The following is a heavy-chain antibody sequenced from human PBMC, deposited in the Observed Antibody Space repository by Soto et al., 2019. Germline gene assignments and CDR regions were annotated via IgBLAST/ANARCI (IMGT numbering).Heavy chain of an antibody. CDR3: AKGGKRGRITMIVVVIGFDY. D-gene: IGHD3-22*01. CDR2: ISYEGSNK. CDR1: GFTFSSYG. Sequence: QVQLVESGGGVVQPGRSLRLFCAASGFTFSSYGMHWVRQAPGKGLEWVAVISYEGSNKYYADSVKGRFTISRDNSKNTLYLQMNSLRAEDTAVYYCAKGGKRGRITMIVVVIGFDYWGQGTLVTVSS. V-gene: IGHV3-30*18. J-gene: IGHJ4*02.